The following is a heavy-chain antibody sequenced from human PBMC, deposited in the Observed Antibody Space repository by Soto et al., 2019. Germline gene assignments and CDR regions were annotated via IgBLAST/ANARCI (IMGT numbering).Heavy chain of an antibody. CDR2: ISYDGSNK. Sequence: GGSLRLSCAASGFTFSSYGMHWVRQAPGKGLEWVAVISYDGSNKYYADSVKGRFTISRDNSKNTLYLQMNSLRAEDTAVYYCAKPMVRGVIRYYFDYWGQGTLVTVSS. D-gene: IGHD3-10*01. CDR3: AKPMVRGVIRYYFDY. V-gene: IGHV3-30*18. CDR1: GFTFSSYG. J-gene: IGHJ4*02.